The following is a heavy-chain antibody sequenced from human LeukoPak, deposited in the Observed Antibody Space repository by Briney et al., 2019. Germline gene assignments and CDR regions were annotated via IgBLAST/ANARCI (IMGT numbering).Heavy chain of an antibody. CDR1: GYSFTNYW. D-gene: IGHD2-2*01. J-gene: IGHJ5*02. CDR3: ARHSCSSTSCFTGFDP. CDR2: IYPSDSDT. V-gene: IGHV5-51*01. Sequence: GESLKISCKGSGYSFTNYWIGWVRQMPGKGLEWMGIIYPSDSDTRYSPSFQGQVTISADKSISTAYLQWSSLKASDTAMYYCARHSCSSTSCFTGFDPWGQGTLVTVSS.